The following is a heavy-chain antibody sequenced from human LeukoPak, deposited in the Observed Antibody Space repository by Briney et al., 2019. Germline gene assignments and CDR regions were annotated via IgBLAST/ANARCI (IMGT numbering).Heavy chain of an antibody. J-gene: IGHJ5*02. V-gene: IGHV4-59*01. Sequence: SETLSLTCTVPGGSISSYYWSWIRQPPGKGLEWIGYIYYSGSTNYNPSLKSRVTISVDTSKNQFSLKLSSVTAADTAVYYCAREIMITFGGVIAPGLFDPWGQGTLVTVSS. CDR1: GGSISSYY. CDR2: IYYSGST. D-gene: IGHD3-16*02. CDR3: AREIMITFGGVIAPGLFDP.